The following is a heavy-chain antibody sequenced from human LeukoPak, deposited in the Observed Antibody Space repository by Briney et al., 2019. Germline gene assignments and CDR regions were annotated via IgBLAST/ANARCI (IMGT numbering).Heavy chain of an antibody. CDR1: GFTFSSYE. CDR2: IFPSGGEI. V-gene: IGHV3-23*01. CDR3: VTYRQVMLPFEA. D-gene: IGHD5-18*01. Sequence: TGGSLRLSCAASGFTFSSYEMNWVRQPRGKGLEWVSSIFPSGGEIHYADSVRGLFTISRENSKSTLSLQMNSLRAEDTAIYYCVTYRQVMLPFEAWGQGTLVTVSS. J-gene: IGHJ5*02.